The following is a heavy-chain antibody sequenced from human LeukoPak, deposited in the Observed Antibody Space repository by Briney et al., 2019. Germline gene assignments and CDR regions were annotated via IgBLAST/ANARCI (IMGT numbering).Heavy chain of an antibody. CDR1: GYTFTSYD. Sequence: GASVKVSCKASGYTFTSYDISWVRQATGQRPEWRGWMNPNSGNTGYAQKFQGRVTMTRNTSISTAYMELSSLRSEDTAVYYCARGLTTEYSSSSLDFDYWGQGTLVTVSS. V-gene: IGHV1-8*02. J-gene: IGHJ4*02. CDR2: MNPNSGNT. D-gene: IGHD6-6*01. CDR3: ARGLTTEYSSSSLDFDY.